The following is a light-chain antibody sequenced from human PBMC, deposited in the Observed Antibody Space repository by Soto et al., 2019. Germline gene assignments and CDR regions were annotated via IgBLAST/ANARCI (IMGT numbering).Light chain of an antibody. Sequence: IQFTQSPSSLSASVGDRVTITCRASQGISSYLAWYQQKPGKAPKLLIYAASTLQSGVPSRFSGSGSGTDFTLTISSLQPEDFAVYYCRQYGRSLASAIGGGTKVDI. V-gene: IGKV1-9*01. CDR1: QGISSY. J-gene: IGKJ4*01. CDR3: RQYGRSLASA. CDR2: AAS.